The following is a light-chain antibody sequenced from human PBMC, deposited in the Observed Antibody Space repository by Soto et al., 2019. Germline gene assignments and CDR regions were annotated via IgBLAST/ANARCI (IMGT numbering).Light chain of an antibody. CDR1: QSVSSRY. CDR2: AAS. J-gene: IGKJ1*01. V-gene: IGKV3-20*01. Sequence: EIVLTQSPVILSLSPGERATLSCRASQSVSSRYFAWYQQKPGQAPRLLIYAASSRAAGIPDRFSGSGSGTDFSLTISRLEPEDFAVYYCHQYASSRTFGPGTKVE. CDR3: HQYASSRT.